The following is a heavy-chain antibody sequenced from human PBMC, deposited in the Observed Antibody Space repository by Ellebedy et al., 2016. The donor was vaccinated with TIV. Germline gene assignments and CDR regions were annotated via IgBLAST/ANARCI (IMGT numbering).Heavy chain of an antibody. CDR3: AKQLGGALVSSGFDY. V-gene: IGHV3-33*06. CDR2: IWYDGTNT. CDR1: GFTFKTYA. Sequence: PGGSLRLSCATSGFTFKTYAMHWVRQAPGKGLEWVAVIWYDGTNTYYTDSVKGRFTISRDNSKNTLYLQMNNLRAEDTALYYCAKQLGGALVSSGFDYWGQGTLVTVSS. J-gene: IGHJ4*02. D-gene: IGHD5-18*01.